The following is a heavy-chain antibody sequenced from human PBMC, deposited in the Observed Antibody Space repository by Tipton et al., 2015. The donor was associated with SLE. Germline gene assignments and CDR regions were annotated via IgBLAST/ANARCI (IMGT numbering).Heavy chain of an antibody. CDR3: ARTALIAARPSYFDY. J-gene: IGHJ4*02. CDR2: IYTSGST. Sequence: TLSLTCTVSGGSISSHYWSWIRQPAGKGLEWIGRIYTSGSTNNNPSLKSRVTMSVDTSKNQFSLKLSSVTAADAAVYYCARTALIAARPSYFDYWGQGTLVTVSS. V-gene: IGHV4-4*07. D-gene: IGHD6-6*01. CDR1: GGSISSHY.